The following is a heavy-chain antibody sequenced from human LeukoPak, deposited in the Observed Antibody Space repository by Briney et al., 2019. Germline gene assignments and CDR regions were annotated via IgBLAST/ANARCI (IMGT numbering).Heavy chain of an antibody. J-gene: IGHJ1*01. CDR2: TSYDGNNK. D-gene: IGHD3-3*01. Sequence: PGGSLRLSCAASGFTFNSYALHWVRQAPGKGLEWVAVTSYDGNNKYYAESVKGRFTISRDNSKSMLYLQMNSLRPEDTAVYYCARGEDGFWSGYVEHWGQGTLVTVSP. CDR1: GFTFNSYA. CDR3: ARGEDGFWSGYVEH. V-gene: IGHV3-30-3*01.